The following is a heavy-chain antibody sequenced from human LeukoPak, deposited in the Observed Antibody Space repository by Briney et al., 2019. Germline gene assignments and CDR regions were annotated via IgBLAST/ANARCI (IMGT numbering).Heavy chain of an antibody. V-gene: IGHV3-23*01. CDR3: AKNYGDYVAYFQH. Sequence: GGSLRLSCAASGFTFSSYEMNWVRQAPGKGLEWVSAISGSGGSTYYADSVKGRFTISRDNSKNTLYLQMNSLRAEDTAVYYCAKNYGDYVAYFQHWGQGTLVTVSS. CDR2: ISGSGGST. D-gene: IGHD4-17*01. CDR1: GFTFSSYE. J-gene: IGHJ1*01.